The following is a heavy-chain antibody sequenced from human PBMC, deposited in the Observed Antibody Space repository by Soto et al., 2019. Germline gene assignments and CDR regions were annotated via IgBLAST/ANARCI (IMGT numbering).Heavy chain of an antibody. V-gene: IGHV4-34*01. CDR3: ARHISNFRYYYYAMDV. CDR2: INHSGST. Sequence: SATLSLTCAVYGGSFSDYFWTWIRQPPGKGLEWIGEINHSGSTNFNPSFQGHVTITVDKSTSTAYLQWNTLKASDTAMYYCARHISNFRYYYYAMDVWGQGTTVTVSS. CDR1: GGSFSDYF. D-gene: IGHD4-4*01. J-gene: IGHJ6*02.